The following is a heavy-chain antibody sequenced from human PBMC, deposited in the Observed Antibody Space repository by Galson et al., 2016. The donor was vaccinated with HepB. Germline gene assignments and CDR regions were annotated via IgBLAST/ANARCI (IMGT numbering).Heavy chain of an antibody. Sequence: SLRLSCAASGLSVSSDYMNWVRQALGKGLEWVAVISSGGCTYYAQSVKGRLTISRDNYKNTLYLQMNRLRAEDTAAYYCERASRYFDWRYQYAMHVGGEGTEVTVSS. J-gene: IGHJ6*04. V-gene: IGHV3-53*01. CDR3: ERASRYFDWRYQYAMHV. D-gene: IGHD3-9*01. CDR1: GLSVSSDY. CDR2: ISSGGCT.